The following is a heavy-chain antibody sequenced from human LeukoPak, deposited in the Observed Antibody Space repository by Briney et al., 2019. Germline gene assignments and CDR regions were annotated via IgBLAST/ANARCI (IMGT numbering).Heavy chain of an antibody. CDR2: IYYSGST. J-gene: IGHJ6*02. Sequence: SETLSLTCTVSGGSISSGGYYWSWIRQHPGKGLEWIGYIYYSGSTYYNPSLKSRVTISVDTSKNQFSLKLSSVTAADTAVYYCARDFPYCSGGSCERYYGMDVWGQGTTVTVPS. CDR3: ARDFPYCSGGSCERYYGMDV. CDR1: GGSISSGGYY. D-gene: IGHD2-15*01. V-gene: IGHV4-31*03.